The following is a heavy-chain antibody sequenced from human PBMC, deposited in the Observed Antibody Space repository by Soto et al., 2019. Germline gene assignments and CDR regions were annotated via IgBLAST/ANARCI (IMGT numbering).Heavy chain of an antibody. CDR3: ARPTYYYGSGSSEYYYYYGLDV. J-gene: IGHJ6*02. V-gene: IGHV3-48*01. Sequence: GGSLRLSCAASGFTFSSYSMNWVRQAPGKGLEWVSYISSSGRTIYCADSVKGRFTISRDNAKNSLYLQMNSLRAEDTAVYYCARPTYYYGSGSSEYYYYYGLDVWGQGTTVTVS. CDR1: GFTFSSYS. CDR2: ISSSGRTI. D-gene: IGHD3-10*01.